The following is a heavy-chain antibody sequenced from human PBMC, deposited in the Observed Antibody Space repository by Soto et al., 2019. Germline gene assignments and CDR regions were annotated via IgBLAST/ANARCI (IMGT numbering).Heavy chain of an antibody. CDR1: GFTFSNFA. CDR2: IIGSGGST. CDR3: AKDGGYSFGPGNYYGMDV. D-gene: IGHD5-18*01. V-gene: IGHV3-23*01. J-gene: IGHJ6*02. Sequence: GGSLRLSCAASGFTFSNFAMSWVRQAPGKGLEWVSGIIGSGGSTYYADSVKGRFTISRDKSKTTLYLQMNSLRAEDTAIYYSAKDGGYSFGPGNYYGMDVWGQGTTVTVSS.